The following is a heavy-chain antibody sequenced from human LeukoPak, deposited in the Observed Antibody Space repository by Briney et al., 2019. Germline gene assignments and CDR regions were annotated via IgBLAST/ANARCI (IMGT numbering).Heavy chain of an antibody. Sequence: GGSLRLSCAASGFTFRNYAMSWVRQAPGKGLEWVGRIKSKTDGGTTDYAAPVKGRFTISRDDSKNTLYLQMNSLKTEDTAVYYCTTDPGEYYDSSGYYYLDYWGQGTLVTVSS. D-gene: IGHD3-22*01. J-gene: IGHJ4*02. V-gene: IGHV3-15*01. CDR1: GFTFRNYA. CDR3: TTDPGEYYDSSGYYYLDY. CDR2: IKSKTDGGTT.